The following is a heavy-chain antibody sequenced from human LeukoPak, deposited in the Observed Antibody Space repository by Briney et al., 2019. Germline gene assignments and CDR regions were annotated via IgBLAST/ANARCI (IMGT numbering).Heavy chain of an antibody. Sequence: PGGSLRLSCAASGFTFSSYAMHWVRQAPGKGLEWVAVISYDGSNKYYADSVKGRFTISRDNSKNTLYLQMNSLRAEDTAVYYCATGGIVVVPASVDYWGQGTLVTVSS. J-gene: IGHJ4*02. CDR1: GFTFSSYA. CDR3: ATGGIVVVPASVDY. CDR2: ISYDGSNK. D-gene: IGHD2-2*01. V-gene: IGHV3-30-3*01.